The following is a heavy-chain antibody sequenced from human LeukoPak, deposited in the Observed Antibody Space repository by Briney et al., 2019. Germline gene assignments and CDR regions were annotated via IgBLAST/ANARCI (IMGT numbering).Heavy chain of an antibody. CDR2: ISSSGSTI. V-gene: IGHV3-48*03. D-gene: IGHD6-19*01. CDR1: GFTFNSYE. CDR3: ARDVVAGTAFDY. Sequence: PGGSLRLSCAASGFTFNSYEMNWVRQAPGKGLEWVSYISSSGSTIYYADSVKGRFTISRDNAKNSLYLQMNSLRAEDTAVYYCARDVVAGTAFDYWGQGTLVTVSS. J-gene: IGHJ4*02.